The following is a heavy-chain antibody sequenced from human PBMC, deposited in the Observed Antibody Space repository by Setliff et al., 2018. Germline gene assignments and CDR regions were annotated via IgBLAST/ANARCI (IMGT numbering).Heavy chain of an antibody. CDR2: IKQDGSEK. J-gene: IGHJ4*02. CDR1: GFTFSSYW. Sequence: GSLRLSCAASGFTFSSYWMNWVRQAPGKGLEWVANIKQDGSEKYYVDSVKGRFTISRDNAKNSLYLQMNSLRAEDTAVYYCARDRAGYYYGSGSYYLFDYWGQGTLVTVS. D-gene: IGHD3-10*01. V-gene: IGHV3-7*01. CDR3: ARDRAGYYYGSGSYYLFDY.